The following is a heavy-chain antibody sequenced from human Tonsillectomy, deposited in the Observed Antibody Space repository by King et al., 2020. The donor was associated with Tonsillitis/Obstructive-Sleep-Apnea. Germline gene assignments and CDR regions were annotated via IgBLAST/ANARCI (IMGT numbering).Heavy chain of an antibody. V-gene: IGHV3-23*04. CDR2: ISGSGGST. J-gene: IGHJ4*02. CDR1: GFTFSSYA. Sequence: VQLVESGGGLVQPGGSLRLSCAASGFTFSSYAMSWVRQAPGKGLEWVSAISGSGGSTYYADSVKGRFTISRDNSKNTLYLQMNSLRAEDTDVYYCVGLGFTAVSGRYYHYWGQGTLVTVSS. D-gene: IGHD1-26*01. CDR3: VGLGFTAVSGRYYHY.